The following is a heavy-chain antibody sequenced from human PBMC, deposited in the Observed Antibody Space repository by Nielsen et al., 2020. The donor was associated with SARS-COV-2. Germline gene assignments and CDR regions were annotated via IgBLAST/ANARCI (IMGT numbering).Heavy chain of an antibody. CDR3: ARRGERIPSFDY. J-gene: IGHJ4*02. CDR1: GGSVTSGSFY. CDR2: IFHSGST. D-gene: IGHD1-1*01. V-gene: IGHV4-61*01. Sequence: SETLSLTCSVSGGSVTSGSFYWSWIRQPPGKGLEWIGYIFHSGSTNYNRSLKGLFTISIDTSKNQFSLRLSSVTSADTAVYYCARRGERIPSFDYWGQGALVTVSS.